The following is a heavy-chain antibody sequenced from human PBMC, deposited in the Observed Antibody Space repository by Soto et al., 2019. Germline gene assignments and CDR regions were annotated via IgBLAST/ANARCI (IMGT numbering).Heavy chain of an antibody. CDR1: GGTFSSYA. CDR3: ASIRINCSGGSCYSKEDY. V-gene: IGHV1-69*06. J-gene: IGHJ4*02. D-gene: IGHD2-15*01. Sequence: AVKVSCKDSGGTFSSYAISWVRQAPGQGLEWMGGIIPIFGTANYAQKFQGRVTITADKSTSTAYMELSSLRSEDTAVYYCASIRINCSGGSCYSKEDYWGQGTLVTVSS. CDR2: IIPIFGTA.